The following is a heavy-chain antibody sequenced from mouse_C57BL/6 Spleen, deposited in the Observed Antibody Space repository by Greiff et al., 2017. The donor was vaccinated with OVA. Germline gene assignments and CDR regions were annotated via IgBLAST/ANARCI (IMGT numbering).Heavy chain of an antibody. J-gene: IGHJ1*03. CDR1: GYTFTSYW. CDR2: IYPSDSET. D-gene: IGHD1-1*01. Sequence: VQLQQPGAELVRPGSSVKLSCKASGYTFTSYWMDWVKQRPGQGLEWIGNIYPSDSETHYNQKFKDKATLTVDKSSSTAYMQLSSLTSEDSAVYYCARGGYGSSFYWYFDVWGTGTTVTVSS. V-gene: IGHV1-61*01. CDR3: ARGGYGSSFYWYFDV.